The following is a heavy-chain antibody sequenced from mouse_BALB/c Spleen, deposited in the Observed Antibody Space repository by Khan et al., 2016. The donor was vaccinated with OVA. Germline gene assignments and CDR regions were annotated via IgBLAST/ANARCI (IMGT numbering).Heavy chain of an antibody. CDR3: ASYDGYYDYAMDY. Sequence: VQLQESGPEVVRPGVSVKISCKGSGYTFTDYAMHWVKQSHAKSLEWIGVISTYNGNTNYNQKYKGKATMTVDKSSSTASMELARLTSEDSAIYYCASYDGYYDYAMDYWGQGTSVTVSS. CDR2: ISTYNGNT. V-gene: IGHV1S137*01. J-gene: IGHJ4*01. CDR1: GYTFTDYA. D-gene: IGHD2-3*01.